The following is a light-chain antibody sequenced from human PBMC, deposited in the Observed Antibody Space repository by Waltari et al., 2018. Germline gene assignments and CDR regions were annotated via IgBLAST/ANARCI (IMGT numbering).Light chain of an antibody. CDR2: EVN. J-gene: IGLJ2*01. CDR3: SSYAVSNNLL. V-gene: IGLV2-8*01. CDR1: SSDAGGYKY. Sequence: QSALTQPPSASGSPGPSVTIPCPGTSSDAGGYKYVSWYQQHPGQAPRLIIYEVNRRPSGVPDRFSGSKSGNTASLTVSGLQAEDVADYYCSSYAVSNNLLFGGGTKLTVL.